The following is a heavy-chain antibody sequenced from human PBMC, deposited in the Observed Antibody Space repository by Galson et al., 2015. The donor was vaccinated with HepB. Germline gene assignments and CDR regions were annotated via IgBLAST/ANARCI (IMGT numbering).Heavy chain of an antibody. CDR2: ISYDGSNK. CDR3: AKMTRPWGVAAAGNGRLDY. V-gene: IGHV3-30*18. CDR1: GFTFSSYG. Sequence: SLRLSCAASGFTFSSYGMHWVRQAPGKGLEWVAIISYDGSNKYYADSVKGRFTISRDNSKNTLYLQMNSLRAEDTAVYYCAKMTRPWGVAAAGNGRLDYWGQGTLVTVSS. D-gene: IGHD6-13*01. J-gene: IGHJ4*02.